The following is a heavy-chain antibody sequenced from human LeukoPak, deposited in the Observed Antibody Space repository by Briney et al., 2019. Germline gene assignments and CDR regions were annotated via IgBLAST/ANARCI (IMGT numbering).Heavy chain of an antibody. D-gene: IGHD6-19*01. CDR1: GFTFDDYD. J-gene: IGHJ4*02. V-gene: IGHV3-9*01. CDR3: ARILDSAWGELGY. Sequence: GRSLRLSCAASGFTFDDYDMHWVRQAPGRGLEWVSGITWNSGSIGYADSVKGRFTISRDNAKNSLYLQMNSLRAEDTAVYYCARILDSAWGELGYWGQGTLVTVSS. CDR2: ITWNSGSI.